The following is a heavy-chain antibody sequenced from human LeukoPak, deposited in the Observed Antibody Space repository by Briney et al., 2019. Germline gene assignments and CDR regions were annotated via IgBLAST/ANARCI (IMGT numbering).Heavy chain of an antibody. CDR3: ARTRYSSGSYYFDY. Sequence: GESLRLSCAASGFTFSTFWMTWVRQAPGKGLEWVANIKQDASEKYYVDSVKGRFTISRDNAKNSLYLQMNSLTAEDTAVYYCARTRYSSGSYYFDYWGQGTLVTVSS. J-gene: IGHJ4*02. D-gene: IGHD6-19*01. V-gene: IGHV3-7*01. CDR2: IKQDASEK. CDR1: GFTFSTFW.